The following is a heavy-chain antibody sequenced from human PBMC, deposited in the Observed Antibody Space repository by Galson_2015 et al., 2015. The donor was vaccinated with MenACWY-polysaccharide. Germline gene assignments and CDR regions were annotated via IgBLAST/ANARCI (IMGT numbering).Heavy chain of an antibody. J-gene: IGHJ4*02. V-gene: IGHV1-18*01. CDR1: GYTFTSYG. D-gene: IGHD4-17*01. Sequence: SVKVSCNASGYTFTSYGISWVRQAPGQGLEWMGWISVYNGNTKYAQNLQGRVTMTTDTSTSTAYMELRSLRSDDTAVYYCARDFLSTVTTRPGYWGQGTLVTVSS. CDR2: ISVYNGNT. CDR3: ARDFLSTVTTRPGY.